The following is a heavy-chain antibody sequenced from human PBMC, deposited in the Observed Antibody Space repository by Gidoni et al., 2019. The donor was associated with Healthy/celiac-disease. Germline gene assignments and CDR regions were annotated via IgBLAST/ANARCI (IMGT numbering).Heavy chain of an antibody. CDR3: ARDSGVWFGELSN. D-gene: IGHD3-10*01. CDR1: GFTFSGDG. V-gene: IGHV3-33*01. CDR2: IWYDGSNK. J-gene: IGHJ4*02. Sequence: QVQLVESGGGVVQPGRSLRLSCAASGFTFSGDGRHWVRQAPGKGLEWVACIWYDGSNKYYADSVKGRFTISRDNSKNTLYLQMNSLRAEDTAVYYCARDSGVWFGELSNWGQGTLVTVSS.